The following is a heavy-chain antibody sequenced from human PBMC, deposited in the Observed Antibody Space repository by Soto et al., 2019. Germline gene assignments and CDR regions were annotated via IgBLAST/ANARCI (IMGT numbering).Heavy chain of an antibody. J-gene: IGHJ4*02. D-gene: IGHD6-6*01. CDR1: GFTFSNAW. V-gene: IGHV3-15*01. CDR2: IKSQTSGGTT. Sequence: GGSLRLSCAASGFTFSNAWMSWVRQAPGKGLEWVGRIKSQTSGGTTDYAAPVKGRFAISRDDSKNTVYLQMNSLKTEDTAVYYCTTDDPINKYWGQGTLVTVSS. CDR3: TTDDPINKY.